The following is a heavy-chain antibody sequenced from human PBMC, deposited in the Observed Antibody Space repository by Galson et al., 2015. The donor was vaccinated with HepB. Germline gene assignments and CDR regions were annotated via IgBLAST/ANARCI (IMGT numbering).Heavy chain of an antibody. V-gene: IGHV3-23*01. CDR2: ISGGSTKV. J-gene: IGHJ4*02. D-gene: IGHD2-21*02. CDR3: AKVRGLGDHYYFFEY. Sequence: SLRLSCAASQFTFSSYDMTWVRQAPGRGLEWVSAISGGSTKVFYGHSVKGRFTISRDNSNNTLFLQMDSLRVEDTAVYYCAKVRGLGDHYYFFEYWGQGTLVTVSS. CDR1: QFTFSSYD.